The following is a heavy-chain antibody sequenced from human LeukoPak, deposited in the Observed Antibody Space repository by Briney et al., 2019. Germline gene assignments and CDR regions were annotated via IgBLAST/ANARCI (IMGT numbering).Heavy chain of an antibody. Sequence: ASVKVSCKASGYTFSGHYMHWVRQAPGQGLEWMGRINPNSGGTNYAQKFQGRVTMTRDTSISTAYMELSSLRSEDTAVYYCARGNIAAAGRYYFDYWGQGTLVTVSS. D-gene: IGHD6-13*01. V-gene: IGHV1-2*06. J-gene: IGHJ4*02. CDR2: INPNSGGT. CDR1: GYTFSGHY. CDR3: ARGNIAAAGRYYFDY.